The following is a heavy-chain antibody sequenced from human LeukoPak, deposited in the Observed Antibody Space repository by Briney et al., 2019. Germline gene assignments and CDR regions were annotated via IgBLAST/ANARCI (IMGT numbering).Heavy chain of an antibody. J-gene: IGHJ3*02. D-gene: IGHD3-22*01. V-gene: IGHV3-33*01. CDR3: ARISGGYYAFDI. CDR1: GFTFSSYG. Sequence: PGRSLRLSCAASGFTFSSYGMHWVRQAPGKGLEWVAVIWYDGSNKYYADSVKGRFTISRDNSKNTLYLQMNSLRAEDTAVYYCARISGGYYAFDIWGQGTMVSVCS. CDR2: IWYDGSNK.